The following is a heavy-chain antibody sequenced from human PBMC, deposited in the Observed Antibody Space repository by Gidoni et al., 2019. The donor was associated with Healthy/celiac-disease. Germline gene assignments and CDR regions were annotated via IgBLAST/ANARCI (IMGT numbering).Heavy chain of an antibody. J-gene: IGHJ5*02. V-gene: IGHV1-2*02. CDR3: ARGHWNDEDLGWFDP. CDR2: INPNSGGT. Sequence: QVQLVQSGAEVTKPGASVKVTCKASGYTFTGSYMHWVRQAPGHWLEGMGWINPNSGGTNYAQKFQGRVTMTRDTSISTAYMELSRLRSDDTAVYYCARGHWNDEDLGWFDPWGQGTLVTVSS. CDR1: GYTFTGSY. D-gene: IGHD1-1*01.